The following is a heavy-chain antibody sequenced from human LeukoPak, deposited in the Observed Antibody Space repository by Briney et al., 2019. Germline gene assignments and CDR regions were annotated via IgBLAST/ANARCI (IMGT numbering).Heavy chain of an antibody. J-gene: IGHJ6*02. V-gene: IGHV6-1*01. CDR2: TYYRSKWYN. D-gene: IGHD2-2*01. CDR1: GDSVSSNSAA. Sequence: SQTLSLTCAISGDSVSSNSAAWNWIRQSPSRGLEWLVRTYYRSKWYNDYAVSVKSRITINPDTSKNQFSLQLNSVTPEDTAVYYCARGLGGTNYYYYYGMDVWGQGTTVTVSS. CDR3: ARGLGGTNYYYYYGMDV.